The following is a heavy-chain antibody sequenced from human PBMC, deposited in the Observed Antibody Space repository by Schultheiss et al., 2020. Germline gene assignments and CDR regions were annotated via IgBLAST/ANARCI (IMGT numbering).Heavy chain of an antibody. CDR1: GGTFSSYA. CDR3: ARVPRITIFGVVIMGWFDP. J-gene: IGHJ5*02. D-gene: IGHD3-3*01. Sequence: SVKVSCKASGGTFSSYAISWVRQAPGQGLEWMGGIIPIFGTANYAQKFQGRVTITADESTSTAYMELSSLRSEDTAVYYCARVPRITIFGVVIMGWFDPWGQGILVTVSS. CDR2: IIPIFGTA. V-gene: IGHV1-69*13.